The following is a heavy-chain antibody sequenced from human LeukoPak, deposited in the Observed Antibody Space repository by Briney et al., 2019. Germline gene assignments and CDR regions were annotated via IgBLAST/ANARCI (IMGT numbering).Heavy chain of an antibody. CDR1: GFTSSSYA. Sequence: GGSLRLSCAASGFTSSSYAMSWVRQAPGKGLEWVSAISGSGGSTYYADSVKGRFTISRDNSKNTLYLQMNSLRAEDTAVYYCAKQVAGTSLFDYWGQGTLVTVSS. CDR2: ISGSGGST. CDR3: AKQVAGTSLFDY. V-gene: IGHV3-23*01. J-gene: IGHJ4*02. D-gene: IGHD6-19*01.